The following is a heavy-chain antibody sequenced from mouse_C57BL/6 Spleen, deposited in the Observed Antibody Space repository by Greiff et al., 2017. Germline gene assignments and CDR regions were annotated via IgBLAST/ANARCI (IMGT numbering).Heavy chain of an antibody. CDR1: GYTFTDYE. D-gene: IGHD1-1*01. J-gene: IGHJ2*01. V-gene: IGHV1-15*01. CDR2: IDPETGGT. Sequence: QVQLQQSGAELVRPGASVTLSCKASGYTFTDYEMHWVKQTPVHGLEWIGAIDPETGGTAYNQKFKGKAILTADKSSSTAYMGLRSLTSEDSAVYYGTRRLTTVYFAYWGQGTTLTVSS. CDR3: TRRLTTVYFAY.